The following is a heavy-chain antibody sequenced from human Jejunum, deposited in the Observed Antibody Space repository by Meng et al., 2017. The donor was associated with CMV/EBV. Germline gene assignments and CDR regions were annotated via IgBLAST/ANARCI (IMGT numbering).Heavy chain of an antibody. V-gene: IGHV7-4-1*02. CDR3: ATGSCTDGVCYFDP. CDR2: INTNTGSP. D-gene: IGHD2-8*01. J-gene: IGHJ5*02. Sequence: QVHLMQSGXALMKXXXPVKVSCKASGYTFTRSALNWVRQAHRQGLEWMGWINTNTGSPKYAQGTTGRLVFSLDTSVSTAYLQINGLKAEDTAVYYCATGSCTDGVCYFDPWGQGTLVTVSS. CDR1: GYTFTRSA.